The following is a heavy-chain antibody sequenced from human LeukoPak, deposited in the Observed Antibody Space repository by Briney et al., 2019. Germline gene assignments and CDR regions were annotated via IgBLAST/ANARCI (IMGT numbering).Heavy chain of an antibody. J-gene: IGHJ6*02. D-gene: IGHD1-1*01. CDR1: GFTFSSYE. CDR2: ISTSGNTI. CDR3: AREFEGTLMAPQYYYYGMDV. V-gene: IGHV3-48*03. Sequence: GGSLRLSCAASGFTFSSYEMNWVRQAPGKGLEWVSYISTSGNTIYYADSVKGRFTISRDNAKSSLYLQMNSLRAEDTAVYYCAREFEGTLMAPQYYYYGMDVWGQGTTVTVSS.